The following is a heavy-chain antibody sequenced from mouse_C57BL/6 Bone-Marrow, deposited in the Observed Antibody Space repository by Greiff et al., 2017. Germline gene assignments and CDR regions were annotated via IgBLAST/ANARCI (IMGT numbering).Heavy chain of an antibody. Sequence: QVQLKESGPELVKPGASVKISCKASGYAFSSSWMNWVKQRPGKGLEWIGRIYPGDGDTNYNGKFKGKATLTADKSSSTAYMQLSSLTSEDSAVYFCARLTVVATDNWYFDVWGTGTTVTVSS. CDR2: IYPGDGDT. D-gene: IGHD1-1*01. CDR3: ARLTVVATDNWYFDV. V-gene: IGHV1-82*01. CDR1: GYAFSSSW. J-gene: IGHJ1*03.